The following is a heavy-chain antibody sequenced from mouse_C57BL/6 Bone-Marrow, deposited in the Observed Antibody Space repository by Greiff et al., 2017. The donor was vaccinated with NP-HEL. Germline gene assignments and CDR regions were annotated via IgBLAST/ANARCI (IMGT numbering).Heavy chain of an antibody. V-gene: IGHV6-3*01. CDR2: IRLKSSHYAT. Sequence: EVKLEESGGGLVQPFRSMKLSCVAHPVTCIHSFMNFFLPSPYKGLELVAQIRLKSSHYATHYAESVKGRFTISRDDSNSSVYLQMNNLRAEDTEIYYCTGYYSNYYAMDYWGQGTSVTVSS. CDR1: PVTCIHSF. D-gene: IGHD2-5*01. J-gene: IGHJ4*01. CDR3: TGYYSNYYAMDY.